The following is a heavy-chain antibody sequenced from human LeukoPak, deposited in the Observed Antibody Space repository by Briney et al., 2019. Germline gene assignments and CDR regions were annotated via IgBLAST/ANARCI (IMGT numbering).Heavy chain of an antibody. J-gene: IGHJ3*02. D-gene: IGHD3-16*02. Sequence: GASVKVSCKASGGTFSSYAISWVRQAPGQGLEWMGGIIPIFGTANYAQKFQGRVTITADESTSTTYMELSSLRSEDTAIYYCASAKYLWGTYRHTNAFDIWGQGTMVTVSS. CDR1: GGTFSSYA. CDR2: IIPIFGTA. CDR3: ASAKYLWGTYRHTNAFDI. V-gene: IGHV1-69*13.